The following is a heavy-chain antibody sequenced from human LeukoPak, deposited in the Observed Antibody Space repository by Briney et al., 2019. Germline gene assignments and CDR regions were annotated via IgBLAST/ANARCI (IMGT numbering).Heavy chain of an antibody. CDR3: ARSRGYSYGTTFLDY. Sequence: KASETLSLTCTVSGGSINSYYWSWVRQPPGKGLEWIGYIYYIGSTNYNPSLKSRVTISVDTSKNQFSLKLSSVTAADTAMYYCARSRGYSYGTTFLDYWGQGTLVTVSS. CDR2: IYYIGST. D-gene: IGHD5-18*01. J-gene: IGHJ4*02. CDR1: GGSINSYY. V-gene: IGHV4-59*08.